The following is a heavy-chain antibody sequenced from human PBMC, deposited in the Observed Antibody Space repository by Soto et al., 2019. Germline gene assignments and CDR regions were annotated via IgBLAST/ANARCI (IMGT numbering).Heavy chain of an antibody. CDR3: ARSKAVVIAALDI. CDR2: VSDNGGSRGGT. D-gene: IGHD2-21*01. CDR1: GFMLKNSA. Sequence: EVELLESGGGLVQPGGSLGPPFKAPGFMLKNSAMTWVGQPPGQGLQGVASVSDNGGSRGGTYYADSVKGRFTISRDNSKNTLYLQLDSLTGADTAVYYCARSKAVVIAALDIWGQGTMVTVSS. J-gene: IGHJ3*02. V-gene: IGHV3-23*01.